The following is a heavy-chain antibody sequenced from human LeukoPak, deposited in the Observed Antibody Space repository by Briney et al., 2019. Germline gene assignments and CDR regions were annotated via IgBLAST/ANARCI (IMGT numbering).Heavy chain of an antibody. D-gene: IGHD3-10*01. Sequence: GRSLRLSCAASGFTFSSYAMHWVRQAPGKGLEWVAVISYDGSNKYYADSVKGRFTISRDNSKNTLYLQMNSLRAEDTAVYYCAKGGTMVRGVINDYYYYYMDVWGKGTTVTVSS. CDR3: AKGGTMVRGVINDYYYYYMDV. J-gene: IGHJ6*03. CDR2: ISYDGSNK. CDR1: GFTFSSYA. V-gene: IGHV3-30-3*01.